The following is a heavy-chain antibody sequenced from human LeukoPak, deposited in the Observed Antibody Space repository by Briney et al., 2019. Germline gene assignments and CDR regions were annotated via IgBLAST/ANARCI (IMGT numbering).Heavy chain of an antibody. V-gene: IGHV3-33*01. J-gene: IGHJ4*02. Sequence: PGGSLRLSCAASGFTFSSYSMHWVRQAPGKGLEWVAVIWYDGSNKYYADSVKGRFTISRDNSKNTLYLQMNSLRAEDTAVYYCARDSLPYYDSSGYRLTPFDYWGQGTLVTVSS. CDR1: GFTFSSYS. CDR3: ARDSLPYYDSSGYRLTPFDY. D-gene: IGHD3-22*01. CDR2: IWYDGSNK.